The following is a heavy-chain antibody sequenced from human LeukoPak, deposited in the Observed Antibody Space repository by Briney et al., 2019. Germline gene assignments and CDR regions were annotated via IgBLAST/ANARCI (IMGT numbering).Heavy chain of an antibody. J-gene: IGHJ4*02. CDR1: GFTLSSYS. V-gene: IGHV3-48*04. D-gene: IGHD3-16*01. CDR3: ARRVPNQVITDYFDY. Sequence: GGSLRLSCAASGFTLSSYSMNWVRQAPGKGLEWISFIDSSSTTIFYADSVKGRFTISRDNAKNSLFLQMNSLRAEDTAVYYCARRVPNQVITDYFDYWGQGTLVTVSS. CDR2: IDSSSTTI.